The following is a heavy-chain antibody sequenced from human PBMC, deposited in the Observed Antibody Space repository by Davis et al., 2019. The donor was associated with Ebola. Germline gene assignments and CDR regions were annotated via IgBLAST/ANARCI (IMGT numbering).Heavy chain of an antibody. Sequence: GESLKISCAASGFTFSNAWVSWVRQAPGKGLEWVSVIYSGGSTYYADSVKGRFTISRDNSKNTLYLQMNSLRAEDTAVYYCAKDPNLILWFGETQNWFDPWGQGTLVTVSS. CDR1: GFTFSNAW. V-gene: IGHV3-53*01. D-gene: IGHD3-10*01. CDR3: AKDPNLILWFGETQNWFDP. CDR2: IYSGGST. J-gene: IGHJ5*02.